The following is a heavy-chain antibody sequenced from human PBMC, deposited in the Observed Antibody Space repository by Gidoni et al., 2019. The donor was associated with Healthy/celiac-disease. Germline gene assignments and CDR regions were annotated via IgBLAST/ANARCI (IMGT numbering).Heavy chain of an antibody. D-gene: IGHD6-13*01. V-gene: IGHV4-39*01. J-gene: IGHJ4*02. CDR3: ARHQGIAAAGVEAYFDY. CDR1: GCSLSSSSYY. CDR2: IYYSGST. Sequence: QLQLQESGPGLVKPSETLSLTCTVSGCSLSSSSYYWGWIRQPPGQGLGWIGGIYYSGSTYYNQSLKSRVTISVDTSKNQFSLKLSSVTAADTAVYYCARHQGIAAAGVEAYFDYWGQGTLVTVSS.